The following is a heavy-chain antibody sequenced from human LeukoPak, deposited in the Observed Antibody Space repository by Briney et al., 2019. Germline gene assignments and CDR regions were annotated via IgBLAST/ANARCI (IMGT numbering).Heavy chain of an antibody. Sequence: TSGTLSLTCGVYGGSFSGHFYSWIRQPPGKGLEWIGEITHRGSINYNPSLKSRVAMSVDTSKNHFSLNLTSVTAADNGVYYCARALAAAVINWGQGTLVTVSS. V-gene: IGHV4-34*01. J-gene: IGHJ1*01. CDR3: ARALAAAVIN. D-gene: IGHD6-13*01. CDR2: ITHRGSI. CDR1: GGSFSGHF.